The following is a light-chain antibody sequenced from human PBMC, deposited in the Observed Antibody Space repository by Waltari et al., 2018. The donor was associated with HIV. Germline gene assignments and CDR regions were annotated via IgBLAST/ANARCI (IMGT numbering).Light chain of an antibody. Sequence: QSVLTQPPSVSATPGQRVTISCSGSSSNIGNNIVTWYQQPPGTAPKLIIYGNDQRPSGVPDRFSGSKSGTSASLAISGLQSEDEADYYCATWDDSLNGPLFGGGTKLTVL. CDR3: ATWDDSLNGPL. V-gene: IGLV1-44*01. CDR2: GND. J-gene: IGLJ2*01. CDR1: SSNIGNNI.